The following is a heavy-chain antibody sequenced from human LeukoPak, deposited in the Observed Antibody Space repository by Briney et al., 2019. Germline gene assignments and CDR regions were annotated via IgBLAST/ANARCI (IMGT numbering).Heavy chain of an antibody. CDR1: GGTFSSYA. Sequence: GASVKVSCKASGGTFSSYAISWVRQAPGQGLEWMGGIIPIFGIANYAQKFQGRVTITADKSTSTAYMELSSLRSEDTAVYYCAVTMSSNWFDPWGQGTLVTVSS. V-gene: IGHV1-69*10. CDR3: AVTMSSNWFDP. D-gene: IGHD4/OR15-4a*01. J-gene: IGHJ5*02. CDR2: IIPIFGIA.